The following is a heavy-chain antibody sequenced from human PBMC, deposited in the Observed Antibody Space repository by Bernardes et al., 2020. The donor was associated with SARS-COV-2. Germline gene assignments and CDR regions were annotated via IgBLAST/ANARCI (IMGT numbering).Heavy chain of an antibody. CDR2: ISSNGGST. J-gene: IGHJ3*02. V-gene: IGHV3-64*01. D-gene: IGHD3-10*01. CDR1: GFTFSTYA. Sequence: GGSLRLSCAASGFTFSTYAMHWVRQAPGKGLEYVSGISSNGGSTYYANSVKGRFTISRDNSKNTLYLQMGSLRTEDMAAYFCARGGRSDTFDMWGQGTMVTVSS. CDR3: ARGGRSDTFDM.